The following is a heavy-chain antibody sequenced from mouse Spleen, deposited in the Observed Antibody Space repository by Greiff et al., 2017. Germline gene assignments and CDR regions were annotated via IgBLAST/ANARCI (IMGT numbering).Heavy chain of an antibody. J-gene: IGHJ3*01. Sequence: EVQLVESGGGLVKPGGSLKLSCAASGFTFSSYAMSWARQTPEKRLEWVATISDGGSYTYYPDNVKGRFTISRDNAKNNLYLQMSHLKSEDTAMYYCARDNGNYPGAYWGQGTLVTVSA. CDR1: GFTFSSYA. CDR3: ARDNGNYPGAY. D-gene: IGHD2-1*01. CDR2: ISDGGSYT. V-gene: IGHV5-4*01.